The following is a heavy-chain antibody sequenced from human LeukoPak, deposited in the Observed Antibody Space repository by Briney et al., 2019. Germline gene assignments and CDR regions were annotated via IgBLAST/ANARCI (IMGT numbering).Heavy chain of an antibody. J-gene: IGHJ4*02. V-gene: IGHV3-23*01. CDR1: GFTFSNYA. CDR2: IGGSGAST. D-gene: IGHD4-17*01. Sequence: GGSLRLSCAASGFTFSNYAMTWVRQAPGKGLEWVSGIGGSGASTYYADSVKGRFTIYRDNSKNTLYLQMDSLRADDTAVYYCAKNSARTTVSTGLSYWGQGALVTVSS. CDR3: AKNSARTTVSTGLSY.